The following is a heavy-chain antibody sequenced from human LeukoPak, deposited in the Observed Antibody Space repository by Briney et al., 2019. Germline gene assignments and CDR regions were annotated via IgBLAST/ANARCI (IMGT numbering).Heavy chain of an antibody. CDR3: ARLIPAGYSSGWYRDY. V-gene: IGHV1-2*06. J-gene: IGHJ4*02. Sequence: ASVKVSCKASGYTFTGYYMHWVRQAPGQGLEWMGRINPNSGGTNYAQKFQGRVTMTRDTSISTAYMELSRLRSDDTAVYYCARLIPAGYSSGWYRDYWGQGTLVTVFS. CDR2: INPNSGGT. CDR1: GYTFTGYY. D-gene: IGHD6-19*01.